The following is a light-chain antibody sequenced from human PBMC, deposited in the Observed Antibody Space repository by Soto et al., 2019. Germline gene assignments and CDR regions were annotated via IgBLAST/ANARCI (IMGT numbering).Light chain of an antibody. Sequence: DIVMTQSPDSLAVSLGERATINCKSSQSVLYSSNNENYLAWYQQKPGQTPKLLIYWASTRESGVPYRFSGSGSGTDFTLTISSLQAEDVAVYYCQQYYSTPFTFGPGTKVDIK. CDR2: WAS. CDR1: QSVLYSSNNENY. CDR3: QQYYSTPFT. J-gene: IGKJ3*01. V-gene: IGKV4-1*01.